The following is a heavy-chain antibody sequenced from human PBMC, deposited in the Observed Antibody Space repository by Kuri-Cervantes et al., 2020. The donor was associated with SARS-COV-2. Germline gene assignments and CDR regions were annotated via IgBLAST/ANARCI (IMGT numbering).Heavy chain of an antibody. J-gene: IGHJ4*02. CDR3: AKDLGFGELLSGVVNDY. CDR1: GFSFSSYA. CDR2: VSYDGSDN. Sequence: GESLKISCATSGFSFSSYAMHWVRQAPGKGPEWVAVVSYDGSDNDYADSVKGRFTISRDNSKNTLYLQMNSLRAEDTAVYYCAKDLGFGELLSGVVNDYWGQGTLVTVSS. V-gene: IGHV3-30*04. D-gene: IGHD3-10*01.